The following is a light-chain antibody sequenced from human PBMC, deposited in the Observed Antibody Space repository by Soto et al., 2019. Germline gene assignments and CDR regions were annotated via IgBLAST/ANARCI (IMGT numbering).Light chain of an antibody. J-gene: IGKJ4*01. Sequence: ESVLAQAPATLSFSPGERATLSCKASQSVSSGLSWYQQKPGQAPRLLIYGASTRATGIPDRFSGSGSGTDFTLTISRLEPEDFAVYYCQQYGSSPALTFGGGTKVDIK. CDR1: QSVSSG. V-gene: IGKV3-20*01. CDR2: GAS. CDR3: QQYGSSPALT.